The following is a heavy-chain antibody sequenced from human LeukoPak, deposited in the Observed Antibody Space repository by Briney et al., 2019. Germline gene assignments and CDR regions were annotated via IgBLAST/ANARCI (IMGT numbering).Heavy chain of an antibody. CDR1: GFTFSSCG. CDR3: ARDMGIAAAAVDY. Sequence: PGRSLRLSCAASGFTFSSCGMHWVRQAPGKGLEWVALMWYDGSNKYYADSVKGRFTISRDNSKNTLYLQMNSLRAEDTAVYYCARDMGIAAAAVDYWGQEALVTVSS. V-gene: IGHV3-33*01. J-gene: IGHJ4*02. D-gene: IGHD6-13*01. CDR2: MWYDGSNK.